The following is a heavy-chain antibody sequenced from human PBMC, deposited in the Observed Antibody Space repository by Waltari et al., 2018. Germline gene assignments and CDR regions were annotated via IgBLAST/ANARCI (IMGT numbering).Heavy chain of an antibody. D-gene: IGHD6-6*01. CDR3: ARDLRVSSSSPHSY. V-gene: IGHV1-18*01. Sequence: QVQLVQSGAEVKKPGASVKVSCKASDFPFTSYGINWVRQAPGQGLEWMGWISGYSGNTNYAQNLQARVTMTTDTSTSTAYMELRSLRSDDTAVYYCARDLRVSSSSPHSYWGQGTLVIVSS. J-gene: IGHJ4*02. CDR2: ISGYSGNT. CDR1: DFPFTSYG.